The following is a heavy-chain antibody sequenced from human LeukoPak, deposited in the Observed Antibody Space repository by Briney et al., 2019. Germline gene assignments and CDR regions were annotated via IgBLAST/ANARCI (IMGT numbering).Heavy chain of an antibody. Sequence: GSLRLSCAASGFTFSSYAMSWVRQAPGKGLEWVSAISGSGGSTYYADSMKGRFTISRDNSKNTLYLQMNSLRAEDTAVYYCAKPTSGSYSPLWYWGQGTLVTVSS. CDR2: ISGSGGST. D-gene: IGHD1-26*01. V-gene: IGHV3-23*01. CDR3: AKPTSGSYSPLWY. CDR1: GFTFSSYA. J-gene: IGHJ4*02.